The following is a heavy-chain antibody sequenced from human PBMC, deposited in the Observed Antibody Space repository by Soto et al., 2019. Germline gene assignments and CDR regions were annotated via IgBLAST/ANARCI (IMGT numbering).Heavy chain of an antibody. CDR1: GDSVSSNSAA. J-gene: IGHJ6*03. D-gene: IGHD6-19*01. CDR2: TYYRSKWYN. Sequence: SQTLSLTCAISGDSVSSNSAAWNWIRQSPSRGLEWLGRTYYRSKWYNDYAVSVKSRITINPDTSKNQFSLQLNSVTPEDTAVYYCARGARGVVVAGINHYYYMDVWGKGTTVTVSS. CDR3: ARGARGVVVAGINHYYYMDV. V-gene: IGHV6-1*01.